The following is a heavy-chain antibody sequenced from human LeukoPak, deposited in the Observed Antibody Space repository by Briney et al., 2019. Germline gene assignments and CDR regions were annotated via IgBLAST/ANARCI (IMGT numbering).Heavy chain of an antibody. CDR2: ISYDGSNK. D-gene: IGHD3-3*02. V-gene: IGHV3-30*03. CDR1: GFTFSSYG. Sequence: GGSLRLSCAASGFTFSSYGMHWVRQAPGKGLEWVAVISYDGSNKYYADSVKGRFTISRDNAKNALYLQMNSLRAEDTAVYYCARDPHFEFDYWGQGTLVTVSS. CDR3: ARDPHFEFDY. J-gene: IGHJ4*02.